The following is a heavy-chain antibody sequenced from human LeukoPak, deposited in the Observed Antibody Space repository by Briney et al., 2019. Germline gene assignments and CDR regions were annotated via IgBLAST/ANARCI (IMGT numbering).Heavy chain of an antibody. CDR2: LNPNSGGT. CDR3: ARDSSYSSSLYYFEY. V-gene: IGHV1-2*02. D-gene: IGHD6-6*01. CDR1: GYTFTEYY. J-gene: IGHJ4*02. Sequence: VASVTVSFKASGYTFTEYYMHWVRPAPGQGGDGMGWLNPNSGGTNYAQKVQGRVTMTRDTSISTVYMGVSRLRSDDTAVYYCARDSSYSSSLYYFEYWGQGTLVTVSS.